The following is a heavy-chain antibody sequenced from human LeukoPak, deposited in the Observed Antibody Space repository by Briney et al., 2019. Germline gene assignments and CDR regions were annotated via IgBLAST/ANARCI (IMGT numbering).Heavy chain of an antibody. CDR3: AGVGGYDFWSGVDY. Sequence: PGRSLRLSCAASGFTFSSYGMHWVRQAPGKGLEWVAVIWYDGSNKYYADSVKGRFTISRDNSKNTLYLQMNSLRAEDTAVYYCAGVGGYDFWSGVDYWGQGTLVTVSS. J-gene: IGHJ4*02. D-gene: IGHD3-3*01. V-gene: IGHV3-33*08. CDR1: GFTFSSYG. CDR2: IWYDGSNK.